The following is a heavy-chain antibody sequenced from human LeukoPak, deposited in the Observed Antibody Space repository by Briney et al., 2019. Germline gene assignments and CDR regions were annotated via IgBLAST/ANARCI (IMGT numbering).Heavy chain of an antibody. CDR1: GFSFSSYW. Sequence: PGGSLRLSCAASGFSFSSYWMSWVRPAPGKGPEWVANMDLDGSEKYYGDSVQGRFTIFRDNAKNSLYLQMNSLRAEDTAVYYCAREDHSKYEYWGQGALVIVSS. CDR2: MDLDGSEK. V-gene: IGHV3-7*01. J-gene: IGHJ4*02. D-gene: IGHD4-11*01. CDR3: AREDHSKYEY.